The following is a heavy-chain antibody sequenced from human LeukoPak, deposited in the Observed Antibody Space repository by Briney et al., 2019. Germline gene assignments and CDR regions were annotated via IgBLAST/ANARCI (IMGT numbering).Heavy chain of an antibody. D-gene: IGHD3-10*01. CDR3: ARVWRITMVRGVITDAFDI. Sequence: PSETLSLTCTVSGGSISSGSYYWSWIRQPAGKGLEWIGRIYTSGSTNYNPSLTSRVTISVYSSKNQFSLKLSSVTAADTAVYYCARVWRITMVRGVITDAFDIWGQGTMVTVSS. V-gene: IGHV4-61*02. CDR2: IYTSGST. J-gene: IGHJ3*02. CDR1: GGSISSGSYY.